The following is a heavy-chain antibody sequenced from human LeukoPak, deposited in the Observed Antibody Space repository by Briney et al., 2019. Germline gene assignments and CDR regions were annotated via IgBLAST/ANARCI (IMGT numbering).Heavy chain of an antibody. J-gene: IGHJ4*02. Sequence: PGGSLRLSCAASRFTFNNYWMSWVRQAPGKGLEWVANIKQDGREKYYVDSVKGRFTISRDNAKNSLYLQMNSLRAEDTAVHFCARAIAVAGTRGKYFDYWGQGNLVTVSS. CDR1: RFTFNNYW. CDR2: IKQDGREK. D-gene: IGHD6-19*01. V-gene: IGHV3-7*01. CDR3: ARAIAVAGTRGKYFDY.